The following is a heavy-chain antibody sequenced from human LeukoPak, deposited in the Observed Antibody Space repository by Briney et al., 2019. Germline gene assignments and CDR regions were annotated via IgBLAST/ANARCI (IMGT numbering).Heavy chain of an antibody. CDR2: IKQDGSEK. CDR1: RFTFSTYW. CDR3: ARDQYDFWSGYHTS. Sequence: GGTLRLSCAASRFTFSTYWMSWVRQTPGKGPEWVANIKQDGSEKYYVDSVKGRFTISRDNAKNSLYLQMNSLRVEDTAVYYCARDQYDFWSGYHTSWGQGTLVTVSS. D-gene: IGHD3/OR15-3a*01. V-gene: IGHV3-7*03. J-gene: IGHJ5*02.